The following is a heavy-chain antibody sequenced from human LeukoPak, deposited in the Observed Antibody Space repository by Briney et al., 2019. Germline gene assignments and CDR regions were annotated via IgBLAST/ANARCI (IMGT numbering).Heavy chain of an antibody. J-gene: IGHJ4*02. CDR3: AKDSDEYEDSHLDY. D-gene: IGHD2/OR15-2a*01. CDR2: IWNDGSHK. CDR1: GFTFSNVG. V-gene: IGHV3-33*06. Sequence: PGGSLRLSCAASGFTFSNVGVHWVRQAPGKGLEWVALIWNDGSHKYYDDSVKGRFTISRDNSKSTLYLQMNNLRAEDTAVYYRAKDSDEYEDSHLDYWGQGTLVTVSS.